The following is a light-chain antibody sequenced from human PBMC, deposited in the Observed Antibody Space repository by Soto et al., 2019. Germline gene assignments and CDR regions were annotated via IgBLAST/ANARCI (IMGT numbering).Light chain of an antibody. CDR2: DAS. J-gene: IGKJ2*01. Sequence: EIVMTQSPDILSVSPGERATLSCRASQSVSSSLAWYHQKPGQDPRLLIYDASTRATGIPARFSGSGSGTEFTLTISSLQSEDFALYYCQQYNKWPPVYTFGQGTKLEIK. CDR3: QQYNKWPPVYT. CDR1: QSVSSS. V-gene: IGKV3D-15*01.